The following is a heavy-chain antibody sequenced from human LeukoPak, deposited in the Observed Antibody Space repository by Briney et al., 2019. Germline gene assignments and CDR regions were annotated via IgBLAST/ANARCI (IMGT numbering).Heavy chain of an antibody. Sequence: PGGSLRLSCAASGFTFSSYAMSWVRQAPGKGLEWVSAISGSGGSTYYADSVKGRFTISRDNSKNTLYLQMNSLRAEDTAVYYCANYGIWFGELFSSHWGQGTLVTVSS. D-gene: IGHD3-10*01. CDR2: ISGSGGST. CDR3: ANYGIWFGELFSSH. J-gene: IGHJ4*02. V-gene: IGHV3-23*01. CDR1: GFTFSSYA.